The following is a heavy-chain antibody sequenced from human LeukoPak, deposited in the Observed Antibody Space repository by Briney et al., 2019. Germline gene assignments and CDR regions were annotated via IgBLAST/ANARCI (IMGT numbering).Heavy chain of an antibody. CDR3: ARGVSGGSCYSDY. D-gene: IGHD2-15*01. Sequence: GGSLRLSCAASGFTFSSYSMNWVRQAPGKGLEWVSYISSSGSTIYYADSVKGRFTISRDNAKNSLYLQMNSLRAEDTAVYYCARGVSGGSCYSDYWGQGTLVTVSS. V-gene: IGHV3-48*04. CDR1: GFTFSSYS. CDR2: ISSSGSTI. J-gene: IGHJ4*02.